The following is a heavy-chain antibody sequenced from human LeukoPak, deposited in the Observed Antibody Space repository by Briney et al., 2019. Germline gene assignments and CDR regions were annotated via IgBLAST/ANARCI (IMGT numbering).Heavy chain of an antibody. Sequence: PSETLSLTCSVSVGSISTYYWSWIRQPPGKGLEWIGYIFYSGSANYNPSLKSRVSISVDTSKNQFALKLYSVTAADTAVYYCASVPASGSGTYYSDYWGQGTLVTVSS. CDR2: IFYSGSA. CDR3: ASVPASGSGTYYSDY. V-gene: IGHV4-59*08. J-gene: IGHJ4*02. D-gene: IGHD3-10*01. CDR1: VGSISTYY.